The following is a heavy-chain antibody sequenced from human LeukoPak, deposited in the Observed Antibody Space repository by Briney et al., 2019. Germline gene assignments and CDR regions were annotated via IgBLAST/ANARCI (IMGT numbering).Heavy chain of an antibody. D-gene: IGHD4-17*01. CDR3: ARDATTELGTVYMDV. CDR2: ISSSGSTI. V-gene: IGHV3-11*04. J-gene: IGHJ6*03. CDR1: GFTFSDYY. Sequence: PGGSLRLSCAASGFTFSDYYMSWIRQAPGKGLEWVSYISSSGSTIYYADSVKGRFTISRDNAKNSLYLQMNSLRVEDTAVYYCARDATTELGTVYMDVWGKGTTVTISS.